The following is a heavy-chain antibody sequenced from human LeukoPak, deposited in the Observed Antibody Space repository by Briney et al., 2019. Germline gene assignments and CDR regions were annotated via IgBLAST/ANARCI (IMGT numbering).Heavy chain of an antibody. Sequence: SETLSLTCTVSGGSISSSSYYWGWIRQPPGKGLEWIGSIYYSGSTYYNPSLKSRVTISVDTSKNQFSLKLSSVTAADTAVYYCARRVFYDVLTGYDYWGQGTLVTVSS. CDR3: ARRVFYDVLTGYDY. CDR2: IYYSGST. V-gene: IGHV4-39*01. J-gene: IGHJ4*02. CDR1: GGSISSSSYY. D-gene: IGHD3-9*01.